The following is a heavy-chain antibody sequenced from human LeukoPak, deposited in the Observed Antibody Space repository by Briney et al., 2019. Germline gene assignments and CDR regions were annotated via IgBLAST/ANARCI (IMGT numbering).Heavy chain of an antibody. V-gene: IGHV4-59*01. D-gene: IGHD5-18*01. CDR3: ARDGGYSYGYPDYFDY. CDR2: IYYSGST. CDR1: GGSFSGYY. Sequence: SETLSLTCAVYGGSFSGYYWSWIRQPPGKGLEWIGYIYYSGSTNYNPSLKSRVTISVDTSKNQFSLKLSSVTAADTAVYYCARDGGYSYGYPDYFDYWGQGTLVTVSS. J-gene: IGHJ4*02.